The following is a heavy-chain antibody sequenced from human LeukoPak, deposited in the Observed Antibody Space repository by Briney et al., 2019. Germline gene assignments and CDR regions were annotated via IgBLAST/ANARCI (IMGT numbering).Heavy chain of an antibody. CDR1: GFTVSSNS. J-gene: IGHJ4*02. Sequence: GGSLRLSCAASGFTVSSNSMSWVRQAPGKGLEWVSVIYSGGSTYYADSVKGRFTISRDNSKNTLYLQMNSLRAEDTAVYYCAKDRGMAYFDYWGQGTLVTVSS. V-gene: IGHV3-66*02. CDR2: IYSGGST. D-gene: IGHD3-16*01. CDR3: AKDRGMAYFDY.